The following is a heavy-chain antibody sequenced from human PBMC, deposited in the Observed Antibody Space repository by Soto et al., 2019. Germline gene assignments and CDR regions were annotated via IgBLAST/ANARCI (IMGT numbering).Heavy chain of an antibody. Sequence: PSETLSLTCTVSGGSISSGGYYWSWIRQHPGKGLEWIGYIYYSGSTYYNPSLKSRVTISVDTSKNQLSLKLSSVTAADTAVYYCARGGAAAGLNWFDPWGQGTLVTVSS. V-gene: IGHV4-31*03. CDR3: ARGGAAAGLNWFDP. CDR2: IYYSGST. D-gene: IGHD6-13*01. J-gene: IGHJ5*02. CDR1: GGSISSGGYY.